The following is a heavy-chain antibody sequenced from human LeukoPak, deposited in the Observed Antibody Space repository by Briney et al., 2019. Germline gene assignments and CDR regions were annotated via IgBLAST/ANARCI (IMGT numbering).Heavy chain of an antibody. Sequence: SETLSLTCTVSGGSISSYYWSWIRQPPGKGLEWIGYIYYSGSTNYNPSLKSRVTISVDTSKNQFSLKLSSVTAADTAVYYCARSSGGVVFDYWGQGTLVTVSS. CDR3: ARSSGGVVFDY. V-gene: IGHV4-59*01. J-gene: IGHJ4*02. CDR2: IYYSGST. D-gene: IGHD3-3*01. CDR1: GGSISSYY.